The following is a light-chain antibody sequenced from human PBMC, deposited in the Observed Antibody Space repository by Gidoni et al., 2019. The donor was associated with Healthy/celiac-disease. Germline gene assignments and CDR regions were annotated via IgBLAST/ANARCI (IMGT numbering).Light chain of an antibody. CDR1: SSHVGGYNY. Sequence: QSALTQPASVSGSPGQSTTIPCTGTSSHVGGYNYVPWYQQHPGKAPKLMIYEVSNRPSGVSNRFSGSKSGNTASLTISGLQAEDEADYYCSSYTSSSTPHVVFGGGTKLTVL. CDR2: EVS. J-gene: IGLJ2*01. CDR3: SSYTSSSTPHVV. V-gene: IGLV2-14*01.